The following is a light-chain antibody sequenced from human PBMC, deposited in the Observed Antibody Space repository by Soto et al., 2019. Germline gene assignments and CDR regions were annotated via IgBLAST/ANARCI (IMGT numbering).Light chain of an antibody. CDR3: RQYDSLPRT. CDR2: DAS. CDR1: EDIIIY. J-gene: IGKJ5*01. V-gene: IGKV1-33*01. Sequence: DIQMTQSPSSLSASVGDRFTITCQASEDIIIYLNWYQQRPGKAPKVLIYDASNLETGVPSRFSGSGPGTDFTFAISSLQPEDIATHYCRQYDSLPRTFGHGTRLEIK.